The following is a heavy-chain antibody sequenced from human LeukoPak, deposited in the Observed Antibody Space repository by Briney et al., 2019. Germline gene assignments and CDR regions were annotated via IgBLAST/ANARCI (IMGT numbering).Heavy chain of an antibody. J-gene: IGHJ4*02. Sequence: PGRSLRLSCAASGFIVSINYMSWVRQPRGKGLEWVSIIYSGGSTYYADSVKGRFTISRDISKNTLHLQMNSLRAEDTAVYYCARLGYYDALTDILDDFWGQGTLVTVSS. CDR2: IYSGGST. V-gene: IGHV3-53*01. D-gene: IGHD3-9*01. CDR1: GFIVSINY. CDR3: ARLGYYDALTDILDDF.